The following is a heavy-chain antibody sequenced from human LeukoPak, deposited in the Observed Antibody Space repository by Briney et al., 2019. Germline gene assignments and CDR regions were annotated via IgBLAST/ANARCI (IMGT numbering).Heavy chain of an antibody. CDR3: ARDSIVATGIDY. V-gene: IGHV1-2*02. D-gene: IGHD5-12*01. Sequence: ASVKVSCKASGYTFTSYAMNWVRQAPGQGLEWMGWINANSGDTKYAQKFQDRVTMTRDTSSTTAYLELSRLTSDDTAFYYCARDSIVATGIDYWGQGTLVTVTS. CDR2: INANSGDT. J-gene: IGHJ4*02. CDR1: GYTFTSYA.